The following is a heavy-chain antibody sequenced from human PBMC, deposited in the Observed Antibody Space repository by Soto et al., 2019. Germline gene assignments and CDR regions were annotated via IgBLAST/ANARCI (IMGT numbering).Heavy chain of an antibody. CDR1: GFTISSYA. J-gene: IGHJ4*02. CDR2: TYSKEGST. Sequence: EVQLVESGGGLVQPGGSLRLSCSASGFTISSYAMHWVRQAPGKGLESVSVTYSKEGSTHYADSVRGRFTISTDNSKNTLNLQMSSLRAEDTAVYYCVRDLWGFESWGQGTLVTVSS. CDR3: VRDLWGFES. D-gene: IGHD3-16*01. V-gene: IGHV3-64D*08.